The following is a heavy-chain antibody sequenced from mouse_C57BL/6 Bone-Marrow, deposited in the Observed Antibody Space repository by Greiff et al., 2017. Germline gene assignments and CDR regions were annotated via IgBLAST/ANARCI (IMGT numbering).Heavy chain of an antibody. J-gene: IGHJ4*01. CDR3: ARAVVAEYYAMDY. Sequence: EVKLVESVAELVRPGASVKLSCTASGFNIKNTYMHWVKQRPEQGLEWIGRIDPANGNTKYAPKFQGKATITADTSSNTAYLQLSSLTSEDIAIYYGARAVVAEYYAMDYWGQGTSVTVSS. CDR1: GFNIKNTY. V-gene: IGHV14-3*01. D-gene: IGHD1-1*01. CDR2: IDPANGNT.